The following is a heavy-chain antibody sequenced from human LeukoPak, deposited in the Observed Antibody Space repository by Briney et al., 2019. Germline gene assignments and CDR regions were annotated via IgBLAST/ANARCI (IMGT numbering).Heavy chain of an antibody. V-gene: IGHV3-23*01. D-gene: IGHD2-8*01. CDR2: ISGSGGST. CDR3: AKDPVLMVYTTPDY. J-gene: IGHJ4*02. Sequence: GGSLRLSCAASGFTFSSYAMSWVRQAPGKGLEWVSAISGSGGSTFYADSVKGRFTISRDNSKNTLYLQMNSLRAEGAAVYYCAKDPVLMVYTTPDYWGQGTLVTVSS. CDR1: GFTFSSYA.